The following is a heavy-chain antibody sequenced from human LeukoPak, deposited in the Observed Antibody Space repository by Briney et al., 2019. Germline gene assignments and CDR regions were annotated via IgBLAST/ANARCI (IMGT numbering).Heavy chain of an antibody. CDR3: ARDFSSSYDILTGYYIGLAFDI. D-gene: IGHD3-9*01. V-gene: IGHV3-74*01. J-gene: IGHJ3*02. CDR2: INSDGSST. CDR1: GFTFSSYW. Sequence: GGSLRLSCAASGFTFSSYWMHWVRQAPGKGLVWVSRINSDGSSTSYADSVKGRFTISRDNAKNTPYLQMNSLRAEDTAVYYCARDFSSSYDILTGYYIGLAFDIWGQGTMVTVSS.